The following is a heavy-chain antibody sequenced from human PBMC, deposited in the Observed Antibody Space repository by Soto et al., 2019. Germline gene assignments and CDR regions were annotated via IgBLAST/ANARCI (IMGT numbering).Heavy chain of an antibody. Sequence: QVQLQESGPGLVKPSQTLSLTCTVSGGSISSGGYYWSWIRQHPGKGLEWIGYIYYSGSTYYNPALKRRVTISVDTSKSQVSLKLSSVTAADTAVYYCAGVRGVRPYYYGMDVWGQGTTVTVSS. CDR3: AGVRGVRPYYYGMDV. J-gene: IGHJ6*02. CDR1: GGSISSGGYY. D-gene: IGHD3-10*01. V-gene: IGHV4-31*03. CDR2: IYYSGST.